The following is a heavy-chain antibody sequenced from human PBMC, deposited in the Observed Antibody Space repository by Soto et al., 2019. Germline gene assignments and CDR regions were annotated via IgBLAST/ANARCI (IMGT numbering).Heavy chain of an antibody. D-gene: IGHD3-9*01. CDR3: VRDRGTVLASPVILNTPNWFDP. Sequence: QVPLVQSGAEVKKPGASVKVSCKASGYTFTSYGISWARQAPGQGLEWMGWISAYNGDTKYAEKLQGRVTMTTDTSTSTAYMELRSLRSDDTAVYYCVRDRGTVLASPVILNTPNWFDPWGQGTLVTVSS. CDR2: ISAYNGDT. V-gene: IGHV1-18*01. CDR1: GYTFTSYG. J-gene: IGHJ5*02.